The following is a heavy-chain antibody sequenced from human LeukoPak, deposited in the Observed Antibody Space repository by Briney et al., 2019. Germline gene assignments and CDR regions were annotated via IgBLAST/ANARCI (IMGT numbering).Heavy chain of an antibody. Sequence: ASVKVSCKASGYTFTSYAMNWVRQAPGQGLEWMGWINTNTGNPTYAQGFTGRFVFSLDISVSTAYLQISSLKAEDTAVYYCARGNWGPKSFDYWGQGTLVTVSS. J-gene: IGHJ4*02. D-gene: IGHD7-27*01. V-gene: IGHV7-4-1*02. CDR1: GYTFTSYA. CDR3: ARGNWGPKSFDY. CDR2: INTNTGNP.